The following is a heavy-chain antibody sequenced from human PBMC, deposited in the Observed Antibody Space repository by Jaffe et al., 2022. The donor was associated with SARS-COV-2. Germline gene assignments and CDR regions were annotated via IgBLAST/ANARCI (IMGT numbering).Heavy chain of an antibody. D-gene: IGHD1-26*01. Sequence: QVQLVQSGAEVKKPGASVKVSCKASGYTFTSYGINWVRQAPGQGLEWMGWISANNGNTNYAQKFWGRVTMTTDTSTSTAYMELRSLIPDDTAVYYCGRWDPNSGSPPSTNYWGQGTLVTVSS. CDR1: GYTFTSYG. CDR2: ISANNGNT. CDR3: GRWDPNSGSPPSTNY. J-gene: IGHJ4*02. V-gene: IGHV1-18*01.